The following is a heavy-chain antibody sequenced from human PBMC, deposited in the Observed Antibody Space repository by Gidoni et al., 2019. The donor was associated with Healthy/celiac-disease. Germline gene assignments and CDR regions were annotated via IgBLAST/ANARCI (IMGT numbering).Heavy chain of an antibody. CDR3: ARNPPDYGYYGMDV. J-gene: IGHJ6*02. CDR1: GYSISSSNW. V-gene: IGHV4-28*01. Sequence: LVKPSDTLPLTCAVSGYSISSSNWWGWIRQPPGKGLEWIGYIYYSGSTYYNPSLKSRVTMSVDTSKNQFSLKLSSVTAVDTAVYYCARNPPDYGYYGMDVWGQGTTVTVSS. CDR2: IYYSGST.